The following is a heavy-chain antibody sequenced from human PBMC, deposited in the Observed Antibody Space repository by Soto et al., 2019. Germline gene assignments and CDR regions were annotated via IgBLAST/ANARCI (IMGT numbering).Heavy chain of an antibody. V-gene: IGHV1-18*01. Sequence: QVQLVQSGAEVKKPGASVKVSCKASGYTFTSYGISWVRQAPGQGLEWMGWINVYNGNTKYAQQLQGRVTMTTDPAASTDYMERRSLRSADTAVYYGARDQAMAQFDYWGQGTLVTVSS. D-gene: IGHD5-18*01. CDR2: INVYNGNT. CDR1: GYTFTSYG. J-gene: IGHJ4*02. CDR3: ARDQAMAQFDY.